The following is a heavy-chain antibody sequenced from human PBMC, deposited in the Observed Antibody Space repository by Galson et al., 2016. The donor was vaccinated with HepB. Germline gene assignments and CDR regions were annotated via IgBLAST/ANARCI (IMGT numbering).Heavy chain of an antibody. CDR1: GGSFSSYA. V-gene: IGHV1-69*13. D-gene: IGHD3-10*01. Sequence: SVKVSCKASGGSFSSYASSWVRQAPGQGLEWMGGIIPVLGSPIYSQKFQGRFTITADESTSTAYMELISLRSVDTAVYYCASPYGSGSAYYYYGMDVWGQGTTVTVSS. CDR3: ASPYGSGSAYYYYGMDV. CDR2: IIPVLGSP. J-gene: IGHJ6*02.